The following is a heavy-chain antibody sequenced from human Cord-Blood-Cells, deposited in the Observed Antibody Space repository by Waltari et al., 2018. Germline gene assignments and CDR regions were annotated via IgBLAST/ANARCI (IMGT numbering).Heavy chain of an antibody. CDR3: ARGLGAAAGRVDY. CDR1: GYPFTSYD. D-gene: IGHD6-13*01. Sequence: QVQLVQSGAEVKKPGASVQVSCKASGYPFTSYDINWVRQATGQGLGWMEGMNPNSGNTGYARKFQGRVTMTRNTSIRTAYMAVSSLRSEDTAVYYGARGLGAAAGRVDYWGQGTLVTVSS. CDR2: MNPNSGNT. V-gene: IGHV1-8*01. J-gene: IGHJ4*02.